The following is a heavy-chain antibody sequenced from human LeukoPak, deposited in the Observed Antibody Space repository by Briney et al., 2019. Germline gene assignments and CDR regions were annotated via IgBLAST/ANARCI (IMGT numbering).Heavy chain of an antibody. CDR1: GFTFSSYW. J-gene: IGHJ4*02. V-gene: IGHV3-74*01. Sequence: GGSLRLSCAASGFTFSSYWMHWVRQAPGKGLVWVSRINSDGSSTSYADSVKGRFTISRDNAKNTLYLQMNSLRAEDTAVYYCAREHYREYYFDYWGQGTLVTVSS. D-gene: IGHD3-10*01. CDR3: AREHYREYYFDY. CDR2: INSDGSST.